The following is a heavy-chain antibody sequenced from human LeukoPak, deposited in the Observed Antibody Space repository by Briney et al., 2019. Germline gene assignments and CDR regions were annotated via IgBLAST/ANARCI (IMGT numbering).Heavy chain of an antibody. J-gene: IGHJ3*02. Sequence: GGSLRLSCAASGFTFSSFGMHWVRQAPGKGPEWVALIWYDGSNKYYADSVKGRFTISRDNSKNTLYLQMNSLRAEDTAVYYCARDMSGGDAFDIWGQGTMVTVSS. D-gene: IGHD3-10*02. CDR2: IWYDGSNK. V-gene: IGHV3-33*01. CDR3: ARDMSGGDAFDI. CDR1: GFTFSSFG.